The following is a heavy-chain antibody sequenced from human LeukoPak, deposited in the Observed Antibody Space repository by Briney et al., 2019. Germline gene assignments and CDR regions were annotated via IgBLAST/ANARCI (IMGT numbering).Heavy chain of an antibody. CDR1: GGSISTYY. CDR2: FSYSEGS. J-gene: IGHJ4*02. D-gene: IGHD3-16*02. CDR3: AREDYSYGFGY. Sequence: PSETLSLTCSISGGSISTYYWNWIRQPPGKGLEWIADFSYSEGSRYNPSLKGRASISVDTSKNQISLEVNSVTAADTAMYYCAREDYSYGFGYWGQGAMVTVFS. V-gene: IGHV4-59*01.